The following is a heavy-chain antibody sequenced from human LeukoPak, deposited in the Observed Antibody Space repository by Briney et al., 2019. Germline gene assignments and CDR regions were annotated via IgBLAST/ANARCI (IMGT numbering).Heavy chain of an antibody. Sequence: GGSLRLSCAASGFTFSSYSMNWVRQAPGKGLEWVSSISSSSSYIYYADSVKGRFTISRDNAKNSLYLQMNSLRAEDTAVYYCARGASNSGYDSEYYFDYWGQGTLVTVSS. V-gene: IGHV3-21*04. D-gene: IGHD5-12*01. CDR2: ISSSSSYI. J-gene: IGHJ4*02. CDR1: GFTFSSYS. CDR3: ARGASNSGYDSEYYFDY.